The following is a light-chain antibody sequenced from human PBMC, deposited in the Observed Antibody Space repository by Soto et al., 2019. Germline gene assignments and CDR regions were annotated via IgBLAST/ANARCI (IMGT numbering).Light chain of an antibody. CDR1: SSNIGTNY. CDR2: RNN. J-gene: IGLJ3*02. CDR3: ASWDDSLSGWV. V-gene: IGLV1-47*01. Sequence: QSVLTQPPSASGNPGQRVTISCSGSSSNIGTNYVYWYQQLPGTAPKLLIFRNNQRPSGVPDRFSGSKSGTSASLAISGLRSQDEGDYYCASWDDSLSGWVFGGGTKLTVL.